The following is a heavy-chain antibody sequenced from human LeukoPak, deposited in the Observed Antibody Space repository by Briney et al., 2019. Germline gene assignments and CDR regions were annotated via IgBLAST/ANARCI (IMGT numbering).Heavy chain of an antibody. D-gene: IGHD1-26*01. CDR1: GFTFSSYA. V-gene: IGHV3-30*04. CDR2: ISYDGSNK. Sequence: PGGSLRLSCAASGFTFSSYAMHWVRQAPGKGLEWVAVISYDGSNKYYADSVKGRFTISRDNSKNTQYLQMNSLRAEDTAVYYCARGYSFDYWGQGTLVTVSS. J-gene: IGHJ4*02. CDR3: ARGYSFDY.